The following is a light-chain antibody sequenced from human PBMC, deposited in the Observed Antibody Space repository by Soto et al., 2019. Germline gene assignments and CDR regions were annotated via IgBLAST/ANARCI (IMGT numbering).Light chain of an antibody. CDR3: QQYDAPVT. Sequence: EVVMTQSPATLSLSPGAGATLSCRSSQSVGSKLAWYQQNTGQAPRLLIYGATTRATGVPARFSGGGSGTEFTLSISSLQSEDSAVYFCQQYDAPVTCGQGTKLDIK. CDR1: QSVGSK. CDR2: GAT. J-gene: IGKJ2*01. V-gene: IGKV3-15*01.